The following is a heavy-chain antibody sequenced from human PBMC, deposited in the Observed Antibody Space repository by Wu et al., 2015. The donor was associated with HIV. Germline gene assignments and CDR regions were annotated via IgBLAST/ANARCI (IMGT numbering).Heavy chain of an antibody. Sequence: QVQLVQSGAEVKKPGSSVKVSCKASGGTFSSYGFTWVRQAPGQGLEWMGGIIPSFGTPNYAQKFQGRVTITTDESTATVYMELSSLGSEDTAIYYCARDRFYGSGIMSTWGQGTLVTVSS. CDR1: GGTFSSYG. CDR2: IIPSFGTP. J-gene: IGHJ4*02. V-gene: IGHV1-69*05. CDR3: ARDRFYGSGIMST. D-gene: IGHD3-10*01.